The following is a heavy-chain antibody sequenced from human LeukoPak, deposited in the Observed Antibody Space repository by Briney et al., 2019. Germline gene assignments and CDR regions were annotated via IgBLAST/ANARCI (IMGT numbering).Heavy chain of an antibody. CDR2: IYYSGST. V-gene: IGHV4-39*01. D-gene: IGHD3-22*01. Sequence: PSETLSLTCTVSGGSISSSSYYWGWIRQPPGKGLEWIGSIYYSGSTYYNPSLKSRVTISVDTSKNQFSLKLSSVTAADTAVYYCASFGGYFSNGFDPWGQGTLVTVSS. J-gene: IGHJ5*02. CDR3: ASFGGYFSNGFDP. CDR1: GGSISSSSYY.